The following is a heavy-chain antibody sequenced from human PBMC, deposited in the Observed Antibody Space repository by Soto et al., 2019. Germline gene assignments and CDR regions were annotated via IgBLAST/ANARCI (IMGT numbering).Heavy chain of an antibody. Sequence: SETLSLTCAVSGDSVSNENYYWSWIRQPPGKGLEWIGYIYYSGTTNYNSYLKSRLSLSVDMSKNQFSLKLTSVTAADTAVYFCARSQRGRTAFTFDYWGQGAMVTVSS. D-gene: IGHD3-16*01. CDR3: ARSQRGRTAFTFDY. CDR2: IYYSGTT. CDR1: GDSVSNENYY. V-gene: IGHV4-61*01. J-gene: IGHJ4*02.